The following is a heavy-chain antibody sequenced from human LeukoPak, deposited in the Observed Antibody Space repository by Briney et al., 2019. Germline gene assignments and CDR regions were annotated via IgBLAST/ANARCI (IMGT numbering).Heavy chain of an antibody. CDR1: GGSISSYY. J-gene: IGHJ4*02. CDR2: IYTSGST. CDR3: ASGVEQQLGPGFDY. Sequence: PSETLSLTCTVSGGSISSYYWSRIRQPAGKGLEWIGRIYTSGSTNYNPSLKSRVTMSVDTSKNQFSLKLSSVTAADTAVYYCASGVEQQLGPGFDYWGQGTLVTVSS. D-gene: IGHD6-13*01. V-gene: IGHV4-4*07.